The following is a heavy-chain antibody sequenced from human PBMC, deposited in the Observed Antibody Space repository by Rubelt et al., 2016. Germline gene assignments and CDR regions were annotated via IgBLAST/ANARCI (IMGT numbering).Heavy chain of an antibody. V-gene: IGHV4-34*01. CDR2: INHSGST. J-gene: IGHJ5*02. D-gene: IGHD2-21*01. CDR3: ARDAGGDWNWFDP. CDR1: GGSFSGYY. Sequence: QVQLQQWGAGLLKPSETLSLTCAVYGGSFSGYYWSWIRQPPGKGLEWIGEINHSGSTNYNPSLKSRVTISVDTSKNQFPLTLRSVTAADTAVYYCARDAGGDWNWFDPWGQGTLVTVSS.